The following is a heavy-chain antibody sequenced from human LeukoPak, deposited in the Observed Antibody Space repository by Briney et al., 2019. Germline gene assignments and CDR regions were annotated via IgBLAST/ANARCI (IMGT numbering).Heavy chain of an antibody. Sequence: GGSLRLSCAASGFTFSSYSMNWVRQAPGKGLEWVSYISSSSSTIYYADSVKGRFTISRDNAKNSLYLQMNSLRAEDTAVYYCARDLTRPPGPSDYWGQGTLVTASS. CDR2: ISSSSSTI. CDR3: ARDLTRPPGPSDY. D-gene: IGHD1-14*01. J-gene: IGHJ4*02. V-gene: IGHV3-48*01. CDR1: GFTFSSYS.